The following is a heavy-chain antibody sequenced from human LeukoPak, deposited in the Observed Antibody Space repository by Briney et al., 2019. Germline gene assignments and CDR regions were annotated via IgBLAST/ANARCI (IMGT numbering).Heavy chain of an antibody. CDR2: IKLDGSEK. CDR3: ARVSSTSYYFDY. D-gene: IGHD6-6*01. J-gene: IGHJ4*02. V-gene: IGHV3-7*04. Sequence: GGSLRLSCAASGFTFSSYWMSWVRQTPGKGLEWVANIKLDGSEKYYVDSVKGRFTISRDNAKNSLYLQMNSLRAEDTAVYYCARVSSTSYYFDYWGQGTLVTVSS. CDR1: GFTFSSYW.